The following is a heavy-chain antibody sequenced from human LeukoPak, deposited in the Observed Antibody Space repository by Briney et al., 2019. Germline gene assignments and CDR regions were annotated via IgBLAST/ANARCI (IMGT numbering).Heavy chain of an antibody. J-gene: IGHJ6*03. CDR2: INHSGST. D-gene: IGHD6-6*01. CDR1: GGSFSGYY. CDR3: AGGVAARPVHYYYYMDV. V-gene: IGHV4-34*01. Sequence: SETLSLTCAVSGGSFSGYYWSWIRQPPGKGLEWIGEINHSGSTNYNPSLKSRVTISVDTSKNQFSLKLSSVTAADTAVYYCAGGVAARPVHYYYYMDVWGKGTTVTVSS.